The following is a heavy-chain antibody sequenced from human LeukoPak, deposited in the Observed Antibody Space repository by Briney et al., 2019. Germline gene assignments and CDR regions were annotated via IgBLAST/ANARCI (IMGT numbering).Heavy chain of an antibody. CDR1: GFTFSSYA. CDR2: ISSSSSII. CDR3: ARSHVDTVSTTSNYYYSDMDV. Sequence: GGSLRLSCAASGFTFSSYAMSWVRQAPGKGLEWVSAISSSSSIIYYADSVKGRFTISRDNAQNSLYLQMNSLRAEDTAVYYCARSHVDTVSTTSNYYYSDMDVWGQGTTVTVPS. D-gene: IGHD5/OR15-5a*01. V-gene: IGHV3-21*01. J-gene: IGHJ6*02.